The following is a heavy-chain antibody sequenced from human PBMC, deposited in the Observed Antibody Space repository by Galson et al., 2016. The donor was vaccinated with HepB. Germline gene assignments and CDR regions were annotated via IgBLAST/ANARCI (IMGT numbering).Heavy chain of an antibody. J-gene: IGHJ2*01. D-gene: IGHD2-15*01. V-gene: IGHV1-58*01. CDR2: IVVGSGDT. Sequence: SVKVSCKASGFTFTSSAVQWARQARGQRLEWIGWIVVGSGDTNYAQKFQERVTITRDMSTSTAYMELSSLRYEDTAVYYCATPRSCYSGSCSIWYYDIWGRGTLVTVSS. CDR3: ATPRSCYSGSCSIWYYDI. CDR1: GFTFTSSA.